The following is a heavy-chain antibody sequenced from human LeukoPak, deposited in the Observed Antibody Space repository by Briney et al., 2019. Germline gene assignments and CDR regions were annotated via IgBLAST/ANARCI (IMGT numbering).Heavy chain of an antibody. J-gene: IGHJ4*02. Sequence: PGGSLRLSCAASGFTLSSYEMNWVRQAPGKGLEWVAFIRYDGSNKYYADSVKGRFTISRDNSKNTLYLQMNSLRAEDTAVYYCAKHTISILTGYTLFDYWGQGTLVTVSS. CDR1: GFTLSSYE. D-gene: IGHD3-9*01. V-gene: IGHV3-30*02. CDR3: AKHTISILTGYTLFDY. CDR2: IRYDGSNK.